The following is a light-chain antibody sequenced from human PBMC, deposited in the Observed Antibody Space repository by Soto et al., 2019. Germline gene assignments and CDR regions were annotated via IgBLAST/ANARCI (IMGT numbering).Light chain of an antibody. CDR1: SSDVGGYNY. J-gene: IGLJ1*01. Sequence: QSVLTQPASVSGSPGHSITISCTGTSSDVGGYNYVSWYQQHPGKAPKFRIYDVSYRPSGGSNRFSGSKSGNTASPTISGLQAEDEADYYCSSYTTSNTRQIVFGTGTKVTVL. CDR2: DVS. CDR3: SSYTTSNTRQIV. V-gene: IGLV2-14*01.